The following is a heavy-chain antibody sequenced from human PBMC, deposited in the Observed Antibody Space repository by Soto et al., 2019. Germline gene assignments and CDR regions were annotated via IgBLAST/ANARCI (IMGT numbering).Heavy chain of an antibody. D-gene: IGHD2-2*01. CDR2: IYYSGCT. CDR1: GGSISSYY. CDR3: AREGVSSYDY. Sequence: QVQLQESGPGLVKPSETLSLTCTVSGGSISSYYWSWIRQPPGKGLEWIGDIYYSGCTNYNPSLKSRVTITVNTSKNQFSLKLSSVTAADTAVYYCAREGVSSYDYWGQGTLVTVSS. J-gene: IGHJ4*02. V-gene: IGHV4-59*01.